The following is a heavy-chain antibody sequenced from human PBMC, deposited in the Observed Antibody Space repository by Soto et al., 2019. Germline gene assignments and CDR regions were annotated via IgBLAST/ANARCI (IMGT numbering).Heavy chain of an antibody. D-gene: IGHD6-13*01. CDR3: ARAPRTIATPGSLVY. CDR2: ISAYNGDT. Sequence: GASVKVSCKASGYTLSTYGISWVRQAPGQGLEWMGWISAYNGDTNYAQKLQGRVTMTTDTSTNTAYMEVRSLRFDDTAVYYCARAPRTIATPGSLVYWGQGTLVTVSS. CDR1: GYTLSTYG. J-gene: IGHJ4*02. V-gene: IGHV1-18*01.